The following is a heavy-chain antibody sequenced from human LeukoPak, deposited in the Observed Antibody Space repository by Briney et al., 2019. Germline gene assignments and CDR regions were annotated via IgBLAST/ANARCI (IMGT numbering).Heavy chain of an antibody. Sequence: ASVKVSCKASGYTFTGYYMHWVRQAHGQGLEWMGWINPNSGGTNYAQKFQGRVTMTRDTSISTAYMELSRLRSDDTAVYYCARFRVVIRALDYWGQGTLVTVSS. J-gene: IGHJ4*02. V-gene: IGHV1-2*02. CDR3: ARFRVVIRALDY. D-gene: IGHD3-3*01. CDR1: GYTFTGYY. CDR2: INPNSGGT.